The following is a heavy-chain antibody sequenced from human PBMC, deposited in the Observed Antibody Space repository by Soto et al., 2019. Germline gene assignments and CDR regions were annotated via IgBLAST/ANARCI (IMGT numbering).Heavy chain of an antibody. CDR2: ISGSGGST. Sequence: EVQLLESGGGLVQPGGSLRLSCAASGFTFSSYAMSWVRQAPGKGLEWVSAISGSGGSTYYADSVKGRFTISRDNSKNTLYLHMNSLRAEDTAVYYCAPDLHYYGSGSYAYYYGMDVWGQGTTVTVSS. CDR1: GFTFSSYA. J-gene: IGHJ6*02. CDR3: APDLHYYGSGSYAYYYGMDV. V-gene: IGHV3-23*01. D-gene: IGHD3-10*01.